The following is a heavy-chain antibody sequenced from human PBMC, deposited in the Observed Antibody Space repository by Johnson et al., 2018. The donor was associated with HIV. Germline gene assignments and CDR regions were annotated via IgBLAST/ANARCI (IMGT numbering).Heavy chain of an antibody. V-gene: IGHV3-15*01. Sequence: VQLVESGGGVVQPGRSLRLSCAASGFTFSSYGMHWVRQAPGKGLEWVGRLKSKTDGGTTDYAAPVKGRFTISRDDSKNTLYLQINSLKTDDTAVYYCTTVRGAFDIWGQGTMVTVSS. CDR3: TTVRGAFDI. J-gene: IGHJ3*02. D-gene: IGHD3-16*01. CDR2: LKSKTDGGTT. CDR1: GFTFSSYG.